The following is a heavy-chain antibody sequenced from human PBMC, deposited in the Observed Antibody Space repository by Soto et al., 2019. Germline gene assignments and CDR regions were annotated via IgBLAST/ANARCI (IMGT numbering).Heavy chain of an antibody. Sequence: EVQLLESGGGLVQPGGSLRLSCAASGFIFSGYGMTWVRQAPGKGLEWVSTITGSGATTYYADSVRGRFTISRDNSKNTLYLQMSSLRSEDTALYYCAKSDRQLAGSTDYWGQGTLVTVSS. CDR1: GFIFSGYG. J-gene: IGHJ4*02. D-gene: IGHD6-19*01. CDR3: AKSDRQLAGSTDY. CDR2: ITGSGATT. V-gene: IGHV3-23*01.